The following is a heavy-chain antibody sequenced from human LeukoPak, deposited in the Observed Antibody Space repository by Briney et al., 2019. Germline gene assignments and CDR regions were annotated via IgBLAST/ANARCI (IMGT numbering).Heavy chain of an antibody. J-gene: IGHJ4*02. CDR3: AKDLVSYYDSSGYDY. CDR1: GFTFSSYA. V-gene: IGHV3-23*01. CDR2: ISGSGGST. D-gene: IGHD3-22*01. Sequence: GGSLRLSCAASGFTFSSYAMSWVRQAPGKGLEWFSSISGSGGSTYYADSVKGRFTISRDNSKNTLYLQMNSLRAEDTAVYYCAKDLVSYYDSSGYDYWGQGTLVTVSS.